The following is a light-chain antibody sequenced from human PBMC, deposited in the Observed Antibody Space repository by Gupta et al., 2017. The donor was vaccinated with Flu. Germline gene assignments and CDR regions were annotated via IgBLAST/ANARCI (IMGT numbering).Light chain of an antibody. J-gene: IGKJ1*01. CDR3: QNNSVSSGP. CDR1: QSVSSC. CDR2: NAS. V-gene: IGKV1-5*03. Sequence: PSTLSASVGYSVTITGRARQSVSSCLEWYQQKPGNAPNLLIYNASTGEDGVPSRFSGSGSGTEFTLPINSQQPEDFASYYCQNNSVSSGPFGQGTKVEIK.